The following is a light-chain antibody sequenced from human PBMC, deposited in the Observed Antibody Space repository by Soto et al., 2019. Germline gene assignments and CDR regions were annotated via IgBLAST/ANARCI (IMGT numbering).Light chain of an antibody. CDR3: QQSYSTPWT. V-gene: IGKV1-39*01. J-gene: IGKJ1*01. CDR2: AAS. CDR1: QSISSY. Sequence: DIQMTQSPSSLSASVGDRVTITCRASQSISSYLNWYQQKPGKAPKLLIYAASSLQSGVPSRFSGSGSGTDFTLTISSLQPEDFATYYSQQSYSTPWTFGQGTKVDIK.